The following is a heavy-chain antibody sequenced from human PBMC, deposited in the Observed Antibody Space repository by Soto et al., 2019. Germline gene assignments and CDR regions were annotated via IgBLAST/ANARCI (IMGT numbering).Heavy chain of an antibody. D-gene: IGHD6-19*01. Sequence: QVQLVQSGAAVRKPGSSVKVSCKASGGTFTKYAITWVRQAPRQGLEWMGGIVPLPGTTNYAQKFRGRVTISADESTSTAYFELSSLRSEDTAVYYCSSGVGGLVVSSGWPDYAFDVWGQGTMVICSS. CDR3: SSGVGGLVVSSGWPDYAFDV. J-gene: IGHJ3*01. CDR1: GGTFTKYA. CDR2: IVPLPGTT. V-gene: IGHV1-69*01.